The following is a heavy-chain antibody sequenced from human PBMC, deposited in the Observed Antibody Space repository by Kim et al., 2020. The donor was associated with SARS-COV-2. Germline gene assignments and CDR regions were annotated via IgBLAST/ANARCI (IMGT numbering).Heavy chain of an antibody. CDR1: GFTFSSYS. CDR2: ISYDGSEK. V-gene: IGHV3-30-3*01. D-gene: IGHD6-13*01. CDR3: ARDPNRLVASTGQLDY. Sequence: GGSLRLSCIASGFTFSSYSMHWVRQAPGKGLEWVAVISYDGSEKYHADSVKARFTISRDNSKNTLYLQMNSLRPGDTAVYYCARDPNRLVASTGQLDYWGQGTLVTVSS. J-gene: IGHJ4*02.